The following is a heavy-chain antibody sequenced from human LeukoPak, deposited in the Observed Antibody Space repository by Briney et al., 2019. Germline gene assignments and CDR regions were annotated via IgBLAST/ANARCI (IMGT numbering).Heavy chain of an antibody. CDR2: IKQDGSEK. J-gene: IGHJ4*02. D-gene: IGHD6-19*01. CDR1: GFTFNSYW. Sequence: GGSLRLSCAASGFTFNSYWMSWVRQAPGKGLEGVANIKQDGSEKYYVDSVKGRFTISRDNTKNSLYLQMNSLRAEDTAVYYCARELAVAGFDYWGQGTLVTVSS. V-gene: IGHV3-7*04. CDR3: ARELAVAGFDY.